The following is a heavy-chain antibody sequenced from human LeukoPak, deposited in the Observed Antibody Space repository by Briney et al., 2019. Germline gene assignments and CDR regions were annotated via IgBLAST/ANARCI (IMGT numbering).Heavy chain of an antibody. CDR1: GYTFTSYG. CDR2: ISAYNGNT. Sequence: ASVKVSCKASGYTFTSYGISWVRQAPGQGLEWMGWISAYNGNTNYAQKLQGRVTMTTDTSTSTAYMELRSLRSDDTAVYYCARDWTGTANSYYYYYMDVWGKGTTVTVSS. D-gene: IGHD1-7*01. J-gene: IGHJ6*03. CDR3: ARDWTGTANSYYYYYMDV. V-gene: IGHV1-18*01.